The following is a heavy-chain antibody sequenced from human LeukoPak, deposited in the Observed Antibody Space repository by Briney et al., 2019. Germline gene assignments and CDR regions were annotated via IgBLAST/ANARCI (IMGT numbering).Heavy chain of an antibody. CDR3: AKWGPYYGSGNDAFDI. CDR1: GFTFSSYA. V-gene: IGHV3-23*01. CDR2: ISGSGGST. D-gene: IGHD3-10*01. Sequence: PGGSLRLSCAASGFTFSSYAMSWVRQAPGKGLKWVSAISGSGGSTYYADSVKGRFTISRDNSKNTLYLQMNSLRAEDTAVYYCAKWGPYYGSGNDAFDIWGQGTMVTVSS. J-gene: IGHJ3*02.